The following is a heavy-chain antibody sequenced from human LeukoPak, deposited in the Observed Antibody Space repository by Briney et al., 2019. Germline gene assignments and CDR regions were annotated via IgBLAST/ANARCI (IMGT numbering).Heavy chain of an antibody. D-gene: IGHD3-16*01. V-gene: IGHV4-59*11. J-gene: IGHJ6*02. Sequence: KPSETLSLTCTVSGGSISGHYWTWIRQPPGKGLEWIGQIHYSGRPDYNPSLKSRVPISVDTSKNQLSLKVTSVTGADTAVYYCARFGVDYDMDVWGQGTTVTVSS. CDR1: GGSISGHY. CDR2: IHYSGRP. CDR3: ARFGVDYDMDV.